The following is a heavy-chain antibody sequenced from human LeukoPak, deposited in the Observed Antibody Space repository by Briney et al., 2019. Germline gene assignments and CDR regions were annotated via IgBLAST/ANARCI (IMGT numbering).Heavy chain of an antibody. Sequence: ASVTVSCKASGYTFTSYYMHWVRQAPGQGLEWMGLINPSGGSTSYAQKFQGRVTMTRDTSTSTVYMELSSLRSEDTAVYYCARGPSLPGIAAAVDDYWGQGTLVTVSS. J-gene: IGHJ4*02. V-gene: IGHV1-46*01. D-gene: IGHD6-13*01. CDR3: ARGPSLPGIAAAVDDY. CDR2: INPSGGST. CDR1: GYTFTSYY.